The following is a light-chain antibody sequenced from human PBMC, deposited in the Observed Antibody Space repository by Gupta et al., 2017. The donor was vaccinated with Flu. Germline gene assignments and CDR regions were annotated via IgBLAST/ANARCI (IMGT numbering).Light chain of an antibody. CDR3: SSYSATGALAL. V-gene: IGLV2-14*03. CDR2: DVR. Sequence: QSALTQPASVSGSPGQSINISCTGTSSDIGTYNYVSWYQQYPGRAPKLMIYDVRNRPSGISDRFSGPKSGNTASLTISGLQAEDEADYYCSSYSATGALALFGGGTKVTVL. J-gene: IGLJ2*01. CDR1: SSDIGTYNY.